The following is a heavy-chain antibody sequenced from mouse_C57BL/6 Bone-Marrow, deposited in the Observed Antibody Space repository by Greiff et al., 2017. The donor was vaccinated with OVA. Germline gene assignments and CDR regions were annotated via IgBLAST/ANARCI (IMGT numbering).Heavy chain of an antibody. CDR3: TRFDWDGAMDY. J-gene: IGHJ4*01. CDR1: GYTFTDYE. Sequence: VKLQQSGAELVRPGASVTLSCKASGYTFTDYEMHWVKQTPVHGLEWLGAIDPETGGTAYNQKFTGKAILTADKSSSTAYMELRSLTAEDSAVYYCTRFDWDGAMDYWGQGTSVTVSS. D-gene: IGHD4-1*01. V-gene: IGHV1-15*01. CDR2: IDPETGGT.